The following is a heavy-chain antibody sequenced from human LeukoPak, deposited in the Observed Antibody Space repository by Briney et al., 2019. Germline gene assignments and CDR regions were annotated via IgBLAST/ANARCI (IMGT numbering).Heavy chain of an antibody. CDR2: IYHSGST. CDR3: ARHSYLDV. CDR1: YCSITSGYY. J-gene: IGHJ6*02. Sequence: SETLSLTCTVSYCSITSGYYWGWIRQPPGKGLDWIGSIYHSGSTYYNPSLKSRVTISVDTSKNQFSLKLSSVTAADTAVYYCARHSYLDVWGQGTTVTVSS. V-gene: IGHV4-38-2*02. D-gene: IGHD3-10*01.